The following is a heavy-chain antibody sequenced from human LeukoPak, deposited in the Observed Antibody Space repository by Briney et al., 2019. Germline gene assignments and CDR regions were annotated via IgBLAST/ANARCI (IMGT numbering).Heavy chain of an antibody. CDR3: ARARYCSGGSCPNWFDP. V-gene: IGHV3-53*01. CDR2: IYSGGST. CDR1: GFTVSDNY. J-gene: IGHJ5*02. D-gene: IGHD2-15*01. Sequence: GGSLRLSCAASGFTVSDNYMSWVRQAPGKGLEWVSVIYSGGSTYYADSVKGRFTISRDNAKNTLYLQMNSLRAEDTAVYYCARARYCSGGSCPNWFDPWGQGTLVTVSS.